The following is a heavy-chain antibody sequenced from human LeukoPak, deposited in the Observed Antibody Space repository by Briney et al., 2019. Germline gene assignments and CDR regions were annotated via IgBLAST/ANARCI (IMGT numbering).Heavy chain of an antibody. Sequence: SVKVSCKASGGTFSSYAISWVRQAPGQGLEWTGGIIPIFGTANYAQKFQGRVTITADKSTSTAYMELSSLRSEDMAVYYCARGGARSGWLDYWGQGTLVTVSS. D-gene: IGHD6-19*01. V-gene: IGHV1-69*06. CDR1: GGTFSSYA. J-gene: IGHJ4*02. CDR2: IIPIFGTA. CDR3: ARGGARSGWLDY.